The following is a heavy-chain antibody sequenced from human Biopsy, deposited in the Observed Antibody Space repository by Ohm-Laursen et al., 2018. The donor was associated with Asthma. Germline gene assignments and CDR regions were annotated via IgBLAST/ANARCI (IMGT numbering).Heavy chain of an antibody. CDR2: IRDKDNRYST. CDR1: GFTFSNVF. V-gene: IGHV3-72*01. J-gene: IGHJ4*02. Sequence: SLRLSCTASGFTFSNVFIDWVRQAPGKGLEWVARIRDKDNRYSTEYAASVKGRFTVSRDDAKNSVYLQMNSLRAEDTALYYCAKEPAVLGRGLDYWGQGTLVTVSS. CDR3: AKEPAVLGRGLDY. D-gene: IGHD6-19*01.